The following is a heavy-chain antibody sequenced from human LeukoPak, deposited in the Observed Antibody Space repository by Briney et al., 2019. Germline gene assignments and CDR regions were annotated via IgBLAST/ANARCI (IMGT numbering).Heavy chain of an antibody. CDR2: ISGSGGST. D-gene: IGHD2-15*01. CDR3: AKDSPVPTRRCSGGSCATGY. V-gene: IGHV3-23*01. J-gene: IGHJ4*02. Sequence: LGGSLRLSCAASGFTFSSYAMSWVRQAPGKGLEWVSAISGSGGSTYYADSVKGRFTISRDNSKNTLYLQMNSLRAEDTAVYYCAKDSPVPTRRCSGGSCATGYWGQGTLVTVSS. CDR1: GFTFSSYA.